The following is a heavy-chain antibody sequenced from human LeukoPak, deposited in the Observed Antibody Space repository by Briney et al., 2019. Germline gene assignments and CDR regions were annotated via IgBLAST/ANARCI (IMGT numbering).Heavy chain of an antibody. J-gene: IGHJ1*01. D-gene: IGHD3-22*01. CDR1: GYTFTSYG. CDR2: ISAYNGNT. Sequence: ASVKVSCKASGYTFTSYGISWVRQAPGQGLEWMGWISAYNGNTNYAQKLQGRVTMTTDTSTSTAYRELRSLRSDDTAVYYCARDPYDSSGYLDPSAEYFQHWGQGTLVTVSS. V-gene: IGHV1-18*01. CDR3: ARDPYDSSGYLDPSAEYFQH.